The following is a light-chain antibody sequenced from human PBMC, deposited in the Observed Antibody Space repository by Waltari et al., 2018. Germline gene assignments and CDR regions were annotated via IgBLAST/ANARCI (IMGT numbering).Light chain of an antibody. J-gene: IGLJ1*01. CDR3: HVWHPDMDPGV. CDR2: YDS. V-gene: IGLV3-21*04. CDR1: NIGSYS. Sequence: SYALTQPPSVSVAPGTTARITCGGDNIGSYSVHWYQQKPGQAPVWVIFYDSDRPSGIPERFSGSNSGNTATLTISSVEAGDEAKYYCHVWHPDMDPGVFGPGTEVSV.